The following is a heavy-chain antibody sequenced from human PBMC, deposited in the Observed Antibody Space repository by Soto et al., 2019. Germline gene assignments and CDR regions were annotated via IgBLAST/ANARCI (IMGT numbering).Heavy chain of an antibody. Sequence: GGSLRLSCAASGFTFSDYYMSWIRQAPGKGLEWVSYISSSGSTIYYADSVKGRFTISRDNAKNSLYLQMNSLRAEDTAVYYCARDRVNYYGSGSQIGYYFDYWGQGTLVTVSS. V-gene: IGHV3-11*01. CDR3: ARDRVNYYGSGSQIGYYFDY. J-gene: IGHJ4*02. CDR1: GFTFSDYY. D-gene: IGHD3-10*01. CDR2: ISSSGSTI.